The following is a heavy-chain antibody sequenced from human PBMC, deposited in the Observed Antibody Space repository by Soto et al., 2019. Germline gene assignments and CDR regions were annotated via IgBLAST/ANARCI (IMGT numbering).Heavy chain of an antibody. J-gene: IGHJ6*02. CDR1: GGTFSSYA. CDR3: ARDRPEYSSATRWGMDV. Sequence: QVQLVQSGAEVKKPGSSVKVSCKASGGTFSSYAISWVRQAPGQGLEWRGGIIPIFGTANNAQKFQGRVTVTADESTSTAYMEMRSLRSEDTALYYCARDRPEYSSATRWGMDVWGQGTTVTVSS. CDR2: IIPIFGTA. D-gene: IGHD6-6*01. V-gene: IGHV1-69*12.